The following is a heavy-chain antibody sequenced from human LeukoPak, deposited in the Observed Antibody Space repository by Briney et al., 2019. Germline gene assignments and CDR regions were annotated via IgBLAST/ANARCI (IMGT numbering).Heavy chain of an antibody. V-gene: IGHV4-59*01. CDR3: ARGKGATGKIEYFQH. CDR1: GGSINYYY. D-gene: IGHD1-26*01. CDR2: IYYSGGT. J-gene: IGHJ1*01. Sequence: PSETLSLTCTVSGGSINYYYWMWIRQPPGKGLEWIGYIYYSGGTHYNPSLKSRDTMLVDTSKNQFSLKLSSVTAADTAVYYCARGKGATGKIEYFQHWGQGTLVTVSS.